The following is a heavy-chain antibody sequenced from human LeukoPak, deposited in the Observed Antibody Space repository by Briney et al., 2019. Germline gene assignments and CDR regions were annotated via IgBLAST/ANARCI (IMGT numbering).Heavy chain of an antibody. CDR2: IYYAGST. J-gene: IGHJ4*02. V-gene: IGHV4-39*07. CDR3: ARTHELGHFDY. CDR1: DGSISRSTYY. Sequence: IPSETLSLTCTVSDGSISRSTYYWGWIRQPPGKGLEWIGSIYYAGSTYYNPSLKSRVTISVDTSKNQFSLKLSSVTAADTAVYYCARTHELGHFDYWGQGTLVTVSS. D-gene: IGHD6-13*01.